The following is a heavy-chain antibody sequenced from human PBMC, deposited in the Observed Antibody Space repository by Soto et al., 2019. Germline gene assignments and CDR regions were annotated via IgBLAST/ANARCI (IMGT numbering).Heavy chain of an antibody. V-gene: IGHV3-23*01. CDR3: AKEARYSSGWYGFSNNCCPLDY. D-gene: IGHD6-19*01. J-gene: IGHJ4*02. CDR1: GFTFSSYA. Sequence: PGGSLKLSCGASGFTFSSYAMSWVRQAPGKGLEWVSAISGSGGSTYYADSVKGRFTISRDNSKNTLYLQMNSLRAEDTAVYYCAKEARYSSGWYGFSNNCCPLDYWGQGTLVTVSS. CDR2: ISGSGGST.